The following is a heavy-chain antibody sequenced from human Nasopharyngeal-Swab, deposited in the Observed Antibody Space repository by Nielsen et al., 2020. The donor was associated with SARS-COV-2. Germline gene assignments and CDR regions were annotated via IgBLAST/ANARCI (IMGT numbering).Heavy chain of an antibody. J-gene: IGHJ5*02. CDR2: INPNSGGT. V-gene: IGHV1-2*02. CDR1: GYTFTGYY. CDR3: ASVTNSGSYWFDP. Sequence: ASVKVSCNASGYTFTGYYMHWVRHAPGQGLEWMGWINPNSGGTNYAQKFQGRVTMTRDTSISTAYMELSRLRSDDTAVYYCASVTNSGSYWFDPWGQGTLVTVSS. D-gene: IGHD1-26*01.